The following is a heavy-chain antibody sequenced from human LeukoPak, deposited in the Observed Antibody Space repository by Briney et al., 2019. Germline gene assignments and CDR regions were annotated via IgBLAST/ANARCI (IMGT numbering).Heavy chain of an antibody. J-gene: IGHJ4*02. CDR2: INTNTGNP. Sequence: ASVKVSCKASGYTFTSYAMNWVRQAPGQGLEWMGWINTNTGNPTYAQGFTGRFVFSLDTSVSTAYLQISSLKAEDTAVYYCARHPEYYDYVWGSYRSFDYWGQGTLVTVSS. CDR1: GYTFTSYA. V-gene: IGHV7-4-1*02. CDR3: ARHPEYYDYVWGSYRSFDY. D-gene: IGHD3-16*02.